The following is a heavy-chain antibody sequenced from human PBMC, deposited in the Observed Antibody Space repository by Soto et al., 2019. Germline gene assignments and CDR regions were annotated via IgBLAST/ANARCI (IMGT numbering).Heavy chain of an antibody. CDR1: GYTFTSYG. CDR3: ARVPPRYCSSTSRYALVGYYYYMDV. Sequence: QVQLVQSGAEVKKPGASVKVSCKASGYTFTSYGISWVRQAPGQGLEWMGWISAYNGNTNYAQKLQGRVTMTTDTSTSTAYMELRSLRSDDTAVYYCARVPPRYCSSTSRYALVGYYYYMDVWGKGTTVTVSS. CDR2: ISAYNGNT. V-gene: IGHV1-18*01. J-gene: IGHJ6*03. D-gene: IGHD2-2*01.